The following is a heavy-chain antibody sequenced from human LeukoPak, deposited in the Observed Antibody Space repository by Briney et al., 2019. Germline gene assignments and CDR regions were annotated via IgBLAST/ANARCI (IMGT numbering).Heavy chain of an antibody. V-gene: IGHV3-7*01. D-gene: IGHD1-1*01. CDR2: INKDGSAK. CDR1: GFIFSSRW. J-gene: IGHJ4*02. CDR3: ARHNYYHFDY. Sequence: GGSLRLSCAASGFIFSSRWMHWVRQSPGKGLEWVANINKDGSAKYYVDSVKGRFTISRDNAKNSLYLQMNTLRAEDTAVYFCARHNYYHFDYWGQGTLVTASS.